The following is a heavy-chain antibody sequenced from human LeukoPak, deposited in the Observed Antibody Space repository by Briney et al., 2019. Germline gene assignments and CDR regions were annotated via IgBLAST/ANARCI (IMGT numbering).Heavy chain of an antibody. CDR1: GFTVSSNY. D-gene: IGHD3-22*01. J-gene: IGHJ4*02. V-gene: IGHV3-66*01. Sequence: GGSLRLSCAASGFTVSSNYMSWVRQAPGKGLEWVSVIYSGGSTYYADSVKGRFTISRDNSKNTLYLQMNSLRAEDTAVYYCCTMIVLPSDYWGQGTLVTVSS. CDR3: CTMIVLPSDY. CDR2: IYSGGST.